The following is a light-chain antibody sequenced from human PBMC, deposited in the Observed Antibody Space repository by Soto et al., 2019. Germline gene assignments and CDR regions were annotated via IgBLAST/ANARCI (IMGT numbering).Light chain of an antibody. CDR1: ESVSSSF. CDR2: RTS. Sequence: EVVLTQSPGTLSLSPGERATLSCRASESVSSSFLTWYQQKPGQAPRLLIYRTSNRVTGIPDRFSGSGSGTDFTLTISILETEDCAVYFCQHYWNSLWTFGQGTKVEIK. V-gene: IGKV3-20*01. J-gene: IGKJ1*01. CDR3: QHYWNSLWT.